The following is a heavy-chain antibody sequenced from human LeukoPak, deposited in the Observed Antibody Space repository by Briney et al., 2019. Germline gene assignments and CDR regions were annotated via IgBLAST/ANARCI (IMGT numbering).Heavy chain of an antibody. Sequence: GRSLRLSCAASGFTFSSYGMHWVRQAPGKGLEWVAVIWYDGSNKYYADSVKGRFTISRDNYKNTLYLQMNSLRAEDTAVYYCAKSGSSGYYYANNWGQGTLVTVSS. CDR2: IWYDGSNK. D-gene: IGHD3-22*01. CDR1: GFTFSSYG. J-gene: IGHJ4*02. CDR3: AKSGSSGYYYANN. V-gene: IGHV3-33*06.